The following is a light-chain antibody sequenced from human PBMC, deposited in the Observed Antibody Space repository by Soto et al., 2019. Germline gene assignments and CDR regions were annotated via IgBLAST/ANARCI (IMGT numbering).Light chain of an antibody. J-gene: IGKJ4*01. CDR3: QQYGSSPLT. V-gene: IGKV3-20*01. CDR2: GAS. CDR1: QSVSSSY. Sequence: EIVLTQSPGTLSLSPGERATLSCRAGQSVSSSYLAWYQQKPGQAPRLLIYGASSRATGIPDRFSGSGSGTDFTLTISRLEPEDFAVYYCQQYGSSPLTFCGGTKVEIK.